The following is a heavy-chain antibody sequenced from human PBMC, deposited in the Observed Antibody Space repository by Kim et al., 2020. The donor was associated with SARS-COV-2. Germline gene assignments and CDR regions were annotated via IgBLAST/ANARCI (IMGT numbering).Heavy chain of an antibody. Sequence: GGSLRLSCAASGFTVSSNYMSWVRQAPGKGLEWVSVIYSGGSTYYADSVNGRFTISRDNSKNTLYLQMNSLRAEDTAVYYCARDGDGTYSGWFDYWGQGTLVTVSS. CDR2: IYSGGST. CDR1: GFTVSSNY. D-gene: IGHD6-19*01. CDR3: ARDGDGTYSGWFDY. J-gene: IGHJ4*02. V-gene: IGHV3-53*01.